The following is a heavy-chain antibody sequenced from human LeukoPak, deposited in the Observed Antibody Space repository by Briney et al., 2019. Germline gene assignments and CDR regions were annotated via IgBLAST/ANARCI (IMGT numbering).Heavy chain of an antibody. J-gene: IGHJ6*02. CDR1: GYTFTSYG. V-gene: IGHV1-18*01. Sequence: ASVKVSCKASGYTFTSYGISWVRQALGQGLEWMGWISAYNGNTNYAQKLQGRVTMTTDTSTSTAYMELRSLRSDDTAVYYCARKITMVRGVTYAIYYYYGMDVWGQGTTVTVSS. CDR2: ISAYNGNT. D-gene: IGHD3-10*01. CDR3: ARKITMVRGVTYAIYYYYGMDV.